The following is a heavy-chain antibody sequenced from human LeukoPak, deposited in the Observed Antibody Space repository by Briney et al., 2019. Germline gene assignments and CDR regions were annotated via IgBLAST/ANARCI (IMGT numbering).Heavy chain of an antibody. J-gene: IGHJ4*02. V-gene: IGHV1-3*01. CDR3: ARDGSQGYSSAFDY. Sequence: GASVKVSCKASGYTFTSYAMHWVRQAPGQRLEWMGWINAGNGNTKYSQKFQGRVTITRDTSASTAYMELSSLRPEDTAVYYCARDGSQGYSSAFDYWGQGTLVTVSS. D-gene: IGHD6-25*01. CDR2: INAGNGNT. CDR1: GYTFTSYA.